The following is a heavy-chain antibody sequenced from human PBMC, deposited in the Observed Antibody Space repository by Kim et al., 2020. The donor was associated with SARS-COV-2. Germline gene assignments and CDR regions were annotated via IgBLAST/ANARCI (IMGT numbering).Heavy chain of an antibody. D-gene: IGHD3-10*01. V-gene: IGHV3-21*01. CDR2: ISSSSSYI. CDR1: GFTFSSYS. J-gene: IGHJ6*02. CDR3: ARDNPWFGESLGYYYYGMDV. Sequence: GGSLRLSCAASGFTFSSYSMNWVRQAPGKGLEWVSSISSSSSYIYYADSVKGRFTISRDNAKNSLYLQMNSLRAEDTAVYYCARDNPWFGESLGYYYYGMDVWGQGTTVTVSS.